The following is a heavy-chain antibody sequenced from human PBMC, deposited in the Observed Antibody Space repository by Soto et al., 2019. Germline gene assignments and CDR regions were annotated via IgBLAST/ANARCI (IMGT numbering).Heavy chain of an antibody. CDR1: GFTFSLFG. J-gene: IGHJ4*02. CDR3: TRAAWFPYLSFY. Sequence: GGSLRLSCAASGFTFSLFGLHLVRQAPGKGLEWISYISSSGSTAYYASSVEGRFTISRDNANNSVYLQMDSLRAEDTALYYCTRAAWFPYLSFYWGQGALVTVSS. D-gene: IGHD3-10*01. V-gene: IGHV3-48*03. CDR2: ISSSGSTA.